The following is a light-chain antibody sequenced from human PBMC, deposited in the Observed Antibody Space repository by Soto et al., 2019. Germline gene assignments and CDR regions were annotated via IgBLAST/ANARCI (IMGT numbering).Light chain of an antibody. CDR3: QQYKNWPPT. Sequence: DIVMPQSRTNLSVSPGERATLSCRASQSVSSNVAWSTQKPGQAPRLLLHDASTRATGIPAMCSARESGTECTRTISSLKSEDFAVYVCQQYKNWPPTVGQGTKVDIK. V-gene: IGKV3D-15*01. CDR1: QSVSSN. J-gene: IGKJ1*01. CDR2: DAS.